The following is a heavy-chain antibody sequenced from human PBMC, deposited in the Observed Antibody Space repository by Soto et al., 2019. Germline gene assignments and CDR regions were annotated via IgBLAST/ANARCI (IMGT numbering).Heavy chain of an antibody. CDR2: ISGSGGST. D-gene: IGHD3-22*01. CDR1: GFTFSSYA. Sequence: GGSLRLSCAASGFTFSSYAMSWVRQAPGKGLEWVSAISGSGGSTYYADSVKGRFTISRDNSKNTLYLQMNSLRAEDTAVYYCAKDRTYYYDSGSQPFDYWGQGTLVTVSS. J-gene: IGHJ4*02. CDR3: AKDRTYYYDSGSQPFDY. V-gene: IGHV3-23*01.